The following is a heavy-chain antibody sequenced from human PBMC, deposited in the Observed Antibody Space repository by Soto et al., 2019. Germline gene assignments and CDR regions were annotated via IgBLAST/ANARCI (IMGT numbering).Heavy chain of an antibody. CDR1: GYSFASNH. Sequence: QVQLVQSGAEVKEPGASVKVSCKASGYSFASNHMHWVRQIPGQGLEWMGIIHPTDGSTSYAQRFRGRITLTRDAPTNTDYMELRGLTSEDTAVYYCVRDRFGSWTFDYWGQGTLLTVSS. CDR3: VRDRFGSWTFDY. D-gene: IGHD6-13*01. CDR2: IHPTDGST. J-gene: IGHJ4*02. V-gene: IGHV1-46*01.